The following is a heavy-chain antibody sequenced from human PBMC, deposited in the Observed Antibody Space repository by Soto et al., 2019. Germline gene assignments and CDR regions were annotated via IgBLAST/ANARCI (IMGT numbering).Heavy chain of an antibody. J-gene: IGHJ6*02. CDR1: GGTFSSYA. CDR3: AREGRDIVVVPAAMPEYYYYGMDV. D-gene: IGHD2-2*01. Sequence: QVQLVQSGAEVKKPGSSVKVSCKASGGTFSSYAISWVRQAPGQGLEWMGGIIPIFGTANYAQKFQGRVTITADESTSTAYMELSSLRSEDTAVYYCAREGRDIVVVPAAMPEYYYYGMDVWGQGTTVTVS. V-gene: IGHV1-69*01. CDR2: IIPIFGTA.